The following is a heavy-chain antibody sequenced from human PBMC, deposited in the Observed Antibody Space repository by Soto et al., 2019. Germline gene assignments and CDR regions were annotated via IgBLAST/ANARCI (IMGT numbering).Heavy chain of an antibody. J-gene: IGHJ4*02. CDR2: ISSSSSYI. CDR1: GFTFSSYS. V-gene: IGHV3-21*01. CDR3: ARELDIVVGQGDHYGDYVYRY. Sequence: EVQLVESGGGLVKPGGSLRLSCAASGFTFSSYSMNWVRQAPGKGLEWVSSISSSSSYIYYADSVKGRFTISRDNAKNSLYLQMNSLRAEDTAVYYCARELDIVVGQGDHYGDYVYRYWGQGTLVTVSS. D-gene: IGHD2-2*03.